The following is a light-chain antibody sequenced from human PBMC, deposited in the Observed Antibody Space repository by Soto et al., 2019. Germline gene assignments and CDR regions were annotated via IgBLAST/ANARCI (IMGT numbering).Light chain of an antibody. Sequence: DIQLTQSPSSLSASVGDRVTSTCRASQSISSYLNWYQQKPGKAPKXMIYAASSLQSGVPSRFSGSGSGTDFTLTISSLEPEDVAMYYCQQRSNWPLTLGQGTRLEIK. J-gene: IGKJ5*01. CDR2: AAS. V-gene: IGKV1-39*01. CDR1: QSISSY. CDR3: QQRSNWPLT.